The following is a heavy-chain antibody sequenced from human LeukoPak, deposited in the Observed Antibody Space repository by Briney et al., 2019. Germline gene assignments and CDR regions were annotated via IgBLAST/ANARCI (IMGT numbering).Heavy chain of an antibody. D-gene: IGHD2-2*01. Sequence: GGSLRLSCAASGFTFSSYAMSWVRQAPGKGLEWVSSMSGSVGNTYYADPVKGRFTISRDNSKSMLFLQMNSLRAEDTAVYYCAKDRIVAAAMGAFQHWGQGTLVTVSS. CDR3: AKDRIVAAAMGAFQH. CDR2: MSGSVGNT. V-gene: IGHV3-23*01. CDR1: GFTFSSYA. J-gene: IGHJ1*01.